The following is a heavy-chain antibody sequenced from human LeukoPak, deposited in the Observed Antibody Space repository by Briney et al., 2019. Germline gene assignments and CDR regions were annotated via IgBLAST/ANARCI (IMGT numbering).Heavy chain of an antibody. CDR2: ISGSGGST. Sequence: GGSLRLSCAASGFTFSSYAMSWVRQAPGKGLEWVSAISGSGGSTYYADSVKGRFTISRDNSKNTPYLQMNSLRAEDTAVYYCAKSRRGYSGYGYYFDYWGQGTLVTVSS. V-gene: IGHV3-23*01. CDR1: GFTFSSYA. CDR3: AKSRRGYSGYGYYFDY. D-gene: IGHD5-12*01. J-gene: IGHJ4*02.